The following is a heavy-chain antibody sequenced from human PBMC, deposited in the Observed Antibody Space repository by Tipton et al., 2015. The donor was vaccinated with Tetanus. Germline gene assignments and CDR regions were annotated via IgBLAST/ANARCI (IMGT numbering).Heavy chain of an antibody. CDR1: GFTFSSYA. Sequence: CAASGFTFSSYAMSWVRQAPGKGLEWVSAISGSGGSTYYADSVKGRFTISRDNSKNTLYLQMNSLRAEDTAVYYCAKATQLVPNWFDPWGQGTLVTVSS. CDR3: AKATQLVPNWFDP. V-gene: IGHV3-23*01. D-gene: IGHD6-6*01. J-gene: IGHJ5*02. CDR2: ISGSGGST.